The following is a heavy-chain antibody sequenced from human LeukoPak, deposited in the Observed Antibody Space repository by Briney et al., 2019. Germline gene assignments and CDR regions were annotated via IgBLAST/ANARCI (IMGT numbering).Heavy chain of an antibody. D-gene: IGHD3-9*01. Sequence: PGGSLRLSCAAPGFTFSSYSMNWVRQAPGKGVGWVSSISSRSGYLYYADSVKGRFTISRDNAKNSLYLQMNSLRAEDTAVYYCARDILTGSQSRFQHWGQGTLVTVSS. J-gene: IGHJ1*01. CDR1: GFTFSSYS. V-gene: IGHV3-21*01. CDR3: ARDILTGSQSRFQH. CDR2: ISSRSGYL.